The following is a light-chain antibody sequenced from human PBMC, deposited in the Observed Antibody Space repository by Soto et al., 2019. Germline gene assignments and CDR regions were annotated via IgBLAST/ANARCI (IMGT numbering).Light chain of an antibody. CDR2: GAS. J-gene: IGKJ4*01. CDR3: QQHYHWPVT. V-gene: IGKV3-15*01. Sequence: KTRNPATRYRSQKPGVALSCRSSRTVSNRLAWYQHKPGQAPRLLISGASTGATGIPPRFRGSGSGTECTLTVDTLQSEDITIYYSQQHYHWPVTFCGVTKVDIK. CDR1: RTVSNR.